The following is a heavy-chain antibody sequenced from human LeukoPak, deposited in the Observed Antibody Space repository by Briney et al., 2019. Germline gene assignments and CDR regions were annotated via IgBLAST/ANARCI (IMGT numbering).Heavy chain of an antibody. V-gene: IGHV3-23*01. Sequence: PGGSLRLSCAASGFTFSSYAMSWVRQAPGKGLEWVSAISGSGGSTYYADSVKGRFTISRDNSKNTLYLQMNSLRAEDTAVYYCAKEGPGLRPLVEMATIDDAFDIWGQGTMVTVSS. CDR3: AKEGPGLRPLVEMATIDDAFDI. J-gene: IGHJ3*02. D-gene: IGHD5-24*01. CDR2: ISGSGGST. CDR1: GFTFSSYA.